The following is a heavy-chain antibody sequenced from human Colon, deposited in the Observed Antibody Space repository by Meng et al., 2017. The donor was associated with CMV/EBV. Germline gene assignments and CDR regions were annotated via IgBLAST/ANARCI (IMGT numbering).Heavy chain of an antibody. D-gene: IGHD6-6*01. CDR3: DASDY. CDR1: GITFSIYD. V-gene: IGHV3-23*01. Sequence: PGGSLRLSCAASGITFSIYDMRWARQAPGKGLEWVSTIGGRSGRTNYADSVKGRFTISRDNSKNTLYLQMNSLRAEDTAIYYCDASDYWGQGTLVTVSS. J-gene: IGHJ4*02. CDR2: IGGRSGRT.